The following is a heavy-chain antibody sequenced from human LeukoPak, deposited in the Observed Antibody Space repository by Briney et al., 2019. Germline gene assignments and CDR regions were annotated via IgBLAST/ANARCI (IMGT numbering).Heavy chain of an antibody. Sequence: GGSLRLSCVASGFTFKNNAMHWVRQAPGKGLEWVAVIWYDGSNQYYADSVKGRFTISRDNSKNTVYLQMNSLGGEDTAVYYCAREIFGSGSYPDYWGQGTLVTVSS. CDR3: AREIFGSGSYPDY. V-gene: IGHV3-33*01. D-gene: IGHD3-10*01. J-gene: IGHJ4*02. CDR1: GFTFKNNA. CDR2: IWYDGSNQ.